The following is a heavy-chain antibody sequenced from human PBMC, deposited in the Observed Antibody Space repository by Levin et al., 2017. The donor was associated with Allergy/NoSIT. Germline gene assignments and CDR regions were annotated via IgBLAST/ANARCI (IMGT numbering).Heavy chain of an antibody. CDR2: IYPGDSDT. CDR1: GSSFTSYW. V-gene: IGHV5-51*01. Sequence: GGSLRLSCKGSGSSFTSYWIGWVRQMPGKGLEWMGIIYPGDSDTRYSPSFQGQVTISADKSISTAYLQWSSLKASDTAMYYCARQRLVDYDRGADYWGQGTLVTVSS. D-gene: IGHD3-9*01. J-gene: IGHJ4*02. CDR3: ARQRLVDYDRGADY.